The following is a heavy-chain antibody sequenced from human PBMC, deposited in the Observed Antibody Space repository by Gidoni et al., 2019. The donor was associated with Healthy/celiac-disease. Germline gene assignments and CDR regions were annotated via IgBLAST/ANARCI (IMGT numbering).Heavy chain of an antibody. CDR2: IWYDGSNK. J-gene: IGHJ6*02. CDR1: GFTFSSYG. D-gene: IGHD1-7*01. V-gene: IGHV3-33*01. Sequence: QVQLVESGGGVVHPARSLRLSCAASGFTFSSYGMHWVRQAPGKGLGWVAIIWYDGSNKYYVDSVKGRFTISRDNSKNTLYLQMNSLRAEDTAIYYCARETVELDYYYGMDVWGQGTTVTVSS. CDR3: ARETVELDYYYGMDV.